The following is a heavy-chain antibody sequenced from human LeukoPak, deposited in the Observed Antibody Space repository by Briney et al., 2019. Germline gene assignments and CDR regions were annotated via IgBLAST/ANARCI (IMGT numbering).Heavy chain of an antibody. J-gene: IGHJ4*02. CDR3: ARERSVPFGPFAY. Sequence: GGSLRLSCAASGFTFSSYGMHWVRQAPGKGLEWVAVISYDGGNKYYADSVKGRFTISRDNSKNTLYLQMNSLRAEDTAVYYCARERSVPFGPFAYWGQGTLVTVSS. CDR2: ISYDGGNK. D-gene: IGHD3-16*01. CDR1: GFTFSSYG. V-gene: IGHV3-30*03.